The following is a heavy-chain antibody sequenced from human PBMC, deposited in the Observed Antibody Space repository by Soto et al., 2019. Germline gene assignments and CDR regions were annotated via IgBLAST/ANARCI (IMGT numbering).Heavy chain of an antibody. Sequence: SETLSLTCTVSGGSISSGDYYWSWIRQPPGKGLEWIGYIYYSGSTYYNPSLKSRVTISVDTSKNQFSLKLSSVTAADTAVYYCARELTGYIDDWVRWFDPWGQGTLVTVSS. CDR1: GGSISSGDYY. V-gene: IGHV4-30-4*01. J-gene: IGHJ5*02. CDR3: ARELTGYIDDWVRWFDP. CDR2: IYYSGST. D-gene: IGHD3-9*01.